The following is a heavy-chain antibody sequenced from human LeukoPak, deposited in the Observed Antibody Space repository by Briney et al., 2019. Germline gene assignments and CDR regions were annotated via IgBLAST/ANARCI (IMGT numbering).Heavy chain of an antibody. CDR2: SRNKANRYTT. V-gene: IGHV3-72*01. Sequence: PGGSLRLSCAASGFIFSDHYMDWVRQAPGKGLEWVGRSRNKANRYTTEYAASVTGRFTISRDDSKNSLYLQMNSLKTEDTAVYYCTRAGGSYSFANWGQGTLVTASS. J-gene: IGHJ4*02. CDR1: GFIFSDHY. D-gene: IGHD3-10*01. CDR3: TRAGGSYSFAN.